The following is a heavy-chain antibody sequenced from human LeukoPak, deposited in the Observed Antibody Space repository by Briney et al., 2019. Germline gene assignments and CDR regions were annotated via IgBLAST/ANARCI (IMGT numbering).Heavy chain of an antibody. CDR1: GFSFTTHA. CDR2: INGSGGST. D-gene: IGHD3-10*01. V-gene: IGHV3-23*01. Sequence: PGRSLRLSCVASGFSFTTHAMGWVRQAPGKGLEWVSHINGSGGSTKYSGSVKGRFTISRDNSKNTLYLQINSLGADDTAVYYCAKDQDPHSYGSGSYAPFDYWGQGTLVTVSS. J-gene: IGHJ4*02. CDR3: AKDQDPHSYGSGSYAPFDY.